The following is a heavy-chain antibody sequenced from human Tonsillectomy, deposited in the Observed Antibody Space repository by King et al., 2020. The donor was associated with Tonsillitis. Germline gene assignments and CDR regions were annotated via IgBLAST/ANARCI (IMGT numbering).Heavy chain of an antibody. J-gene: IGHJ4*02. CDR3: SHSDPEIRHGYNF. CDR1: GFSLSTSGVG. Sequence: TLKESGPTLVKPTQTLTLTCTFSGFSLSTSGVGVGWIRQPPGKAPEWLAVIYWDDDKRDSSSLQSRLTITKDTPKNQVALTMTNMDPVDTATYYCSHSDPEIRHGYNFWGQGILVTVSS. CDR2: IYWDDDK. D-gene: IGHD5-24*01. V-gene: IGHV2-5*02.